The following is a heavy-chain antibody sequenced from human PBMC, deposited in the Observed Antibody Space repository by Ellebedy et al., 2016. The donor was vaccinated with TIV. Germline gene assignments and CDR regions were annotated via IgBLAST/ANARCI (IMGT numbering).Heavy chain of an antibody. V-gene: IGHV3-48*03. CDR3: VKGGWLDD. CDR2: ISSSGITK. J-gene: IGHJ4*02. D-gene: IGHD6-19*01. CDR1: GFTFTSSR. Sequence: GGSLRLXCTASGFTFTSSRMYWVRQAPGKGLEYVSYISSSGITKDYADSVKGRFTISRDNAKSSLFLQMNSLRAEDTALYYCVKGGWLDDWGQGALVIVSS.